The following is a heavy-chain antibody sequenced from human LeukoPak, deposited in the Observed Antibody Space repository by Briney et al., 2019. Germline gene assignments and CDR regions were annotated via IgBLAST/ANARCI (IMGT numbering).Heavy chain of an antibody. Sequence: ASVKVSCKASGYTFTNYAINWVRQAPGQGLEWMGWINTNTGNPTYAQGFTGRFVFSLDTSVSTTYLQISSLKAEDTAVYYCARDPGDDISGPGDPWGQGTLVSVSS. D-gene: IGHD3-9*01. CDR1: GYTFTNYA. CDR3: ARDPGDDISGPGDP. J-gene: IGHJ5*02. CDR2: INTNTGNP. V-gene: IGHV7-4-1*02.